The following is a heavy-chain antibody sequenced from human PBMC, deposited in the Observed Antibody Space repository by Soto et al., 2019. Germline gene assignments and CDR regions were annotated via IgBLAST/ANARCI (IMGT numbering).Heavy chain of an antibody. CDR2: MNPNSGNT. J-gene: IGHJ6*02. CDR3: ARVYSSGWYHYYGMDV. CDR1: VYTFTSYD. V-gene: IGHV1-8*01. D-gene: IGHD6-19*01. Sequence: QVQLVQSGAEVKKPGASVKGSCKASVYTFTSYDINWVRQSTGQGLEWMGWMNPNSGNTGYAQKFQGRVTMTRNTSIGTAYMELSSLRSEDTAVYYCARVYSSGWYHYYGMDVWGQGTKVSVSS.